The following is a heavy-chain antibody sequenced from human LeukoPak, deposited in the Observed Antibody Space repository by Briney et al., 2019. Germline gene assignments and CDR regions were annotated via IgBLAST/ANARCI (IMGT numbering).Heavy chain of an antibody. J-gene: IGHJ5*02. V-gene: IGHV4-4*07. Sequence: SETLSLTCTVSGGSISGYYWSWIRQPAGKGLEWIGRIYTSGSTNYNPSLKSRVTMSVDTSKNQFSLKLSSVTAADTAVYYCARDRPYSSSWSTIGWFDPWGQGTWVIVSS. CDR2: IYTSGST. CDR1: GGSISGYY. CDR3: ARDRPYSSSWSTIGWFDP. D-gene: IGHD6-13*01.